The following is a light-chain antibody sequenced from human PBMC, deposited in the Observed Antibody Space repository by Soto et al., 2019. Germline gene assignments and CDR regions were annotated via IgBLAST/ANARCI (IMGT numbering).Light chain of an antibody. V-gene: IGKV1-5*03. Sequence: DIQMTQSPSTLSASVGDRVTITCRASQRISSWLAWYQQKPGKAPNLLIYKASTLKSGVPSRFSGSGSGTEFTLTISSLQPDDFATYYCQHYNSYSEAFGQGTKVDIK. CDR3: QHYNSYSEA. CDR1: QRISSW. J-gene: IGKJ1*01. CDR2: KAS.